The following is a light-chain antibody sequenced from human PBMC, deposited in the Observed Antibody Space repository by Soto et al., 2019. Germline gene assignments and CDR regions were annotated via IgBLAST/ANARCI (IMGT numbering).Light chain of an antibody. V-gene: IGKV3-20*01. Sequence: ETVLTQSPGTLSLSPGERATLSCRASQSVSSSYLAWYQQKPGQAPRLLIYGASSRATGIPDRFSGSGSGRVFTLTISRLEPEDIAVYYCQQYVSSPPSWTFGQGTKVEI. CDR1: QSVSSSY. CDR2: GAS. CDR3: QQYVSSPPSWT. J-gene: IGKJ1*01.